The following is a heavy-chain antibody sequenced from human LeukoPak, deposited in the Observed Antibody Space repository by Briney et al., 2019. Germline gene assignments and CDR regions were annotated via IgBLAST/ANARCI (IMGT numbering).Heavy chain of an antibody. V-gene: IGHV3-74*01. CDR1: GFSFGIYW. CDR2: INSDGSST. J-gene: IGHJ4*02. D-gene: IGHD3-22*01. Sequence: PGGSLRLSCAASGFSFGIYWMHWLRQAPGKGPVWVSRINSDGSSTNYADSVKGRLTMSRDNAKNTLYLHINSLRAEDTAIYYCIRSVSDGSGYYRVLEYWGQGTLVTVSS. CDR3: IRSVSDGSGYYRVLEY.